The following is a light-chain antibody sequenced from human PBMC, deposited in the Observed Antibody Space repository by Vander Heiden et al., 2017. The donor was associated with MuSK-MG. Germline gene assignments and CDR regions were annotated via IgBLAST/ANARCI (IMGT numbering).Light chain of an antibody. CDR3: QQYGSSPPT. CDR1: HSSSSNY. CDR2: GAS. J-gene: IGKJ5*01. Sequence: NVLTQSTGTLSLSQGETTTRPCRPSHSSSSNYLAWYQQTPGQAPRLLIHGASSRATGMPDRFSGSGSGTDFTLTISRLEPEDFAIYYCQQYGSSPPTFGQGTRLEIK. V-gene: IGKV3-20*01.